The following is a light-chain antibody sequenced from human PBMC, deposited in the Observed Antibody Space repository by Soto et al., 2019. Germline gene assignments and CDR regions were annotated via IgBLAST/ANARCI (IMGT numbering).Light chain of an antibody. Sequence: QSALTQPPSGSGSPGQSVTISCTGTSSDVGSYNRVSWYQQPPGTAPKLMIYEVSNRPSGVPDRFSGSKSGNTASLTISGLQAEDEADYYCSSYTSSSTVVVGGGTKLTVL. CDR1: SSDVGSYNR. CDR2: EVS. CDR3: SSYTSSSTVV. V-gene: IGLV2-18*02. J-gene: IGLJ2*01.